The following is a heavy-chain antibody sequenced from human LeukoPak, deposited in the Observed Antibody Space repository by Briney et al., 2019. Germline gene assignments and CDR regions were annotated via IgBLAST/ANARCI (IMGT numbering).Heavy chain of an antibody. D-gene: IGHD5-24*01. CDR2: IIPIFGTA. Sequence: SVKVSCKASGGTFSSYAISWVRQAPGQGLEWMGGIIPIFGTANYAQKFQGRVTITADESTSTAYMELSSLRSEDTAVYYCARGIAPLEEMATINLLIGWGQGTLVTVSS. J-gene: IGHJ4*02. V-gene: IGHV1-69*13. CDR3: ARGIAPLEEMATINLLIG. CDR1: GGTFSSYA.